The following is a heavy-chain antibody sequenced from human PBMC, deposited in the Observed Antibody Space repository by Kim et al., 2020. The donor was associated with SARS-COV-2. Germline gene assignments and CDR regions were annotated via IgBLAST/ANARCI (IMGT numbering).Heavy chain of an antibody. J-gene: IGHJ5*02. CDR3: AKNGYSSGWNPNWFDP. V-gene: IGHV3-23*01. CDR1: GFTFSSYA. D-gene: IGHD6-19*01. Sequence: GGSLRLSCAASGFTFSSYAMSWVRQAPGKGLEWVSAISGSGGSTYYADSVKGRFTISRDNSKNTLYLQMNSLRAEDTAVYYCAKNGYSSGWNPNWFDPWGQGTLVTVSS. CDR2: ISGSGGST.